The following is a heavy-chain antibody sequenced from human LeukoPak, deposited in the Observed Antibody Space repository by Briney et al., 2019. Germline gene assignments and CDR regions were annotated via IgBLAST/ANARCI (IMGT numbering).Heavy chain of an antibody. J-gene: IGHJ6*02. Sequence: GGSLRLSCAASGFTFSSYAMSWVRQASGKGLEWVSGISTSGGHTDYTDSVRGRFTISRDNSKNTLYLQMNSLRADDTAVYYCAKVLGYDSSGNYWYGMDVWGQGTTVTVSS. CDR3: AKVLGYDSSGNYWYGMDV. CDR1: GFTFSSYA. CDR2: ISTSGGHT. D-gene: IGHD3-22*01. V-gene: IGHV3-23*01.